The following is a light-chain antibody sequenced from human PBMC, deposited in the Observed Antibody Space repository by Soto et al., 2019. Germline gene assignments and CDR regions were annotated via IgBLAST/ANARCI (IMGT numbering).Light chain of an antibody. Sequence: QSVLTQPPSASGTPGQRVTISCSGSSSNIGSNYVYWYQQLPGTAPKLLIYRNNQRPSGVPDRFSGSKSGTSASLAISRLRSEDEADYYCAAWDDSLSVHVVFGGGTQLTVL. J-gene: IGLJ2*01. CDR3: AAWDDSLSVHVV. V-gene: IGLV1-47*01. CDR2: RNN. CDR1: SSNIGSNY.